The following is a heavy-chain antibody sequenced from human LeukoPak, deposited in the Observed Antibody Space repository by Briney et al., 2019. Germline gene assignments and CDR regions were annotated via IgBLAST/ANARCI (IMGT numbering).Heavy chain of an antibody. CDR1: GGSISSYY. D-gene: IGHD1-1*01. J-gene: IGHJ3*02. CDR2: IYYSGTT. Sequence: KASETLSLTCTVSGGSISSYYWSWIRQPPGKGLEWIGYIYYSGTTNYNPSLKSRVTISGDTSKNQFSLKLSSVIAADTAVYYCATWGATVIDALDIWGQGTMVTVSS. V-gene: IGHV4-59*01. CDR3: ATWGATVIDALDI.